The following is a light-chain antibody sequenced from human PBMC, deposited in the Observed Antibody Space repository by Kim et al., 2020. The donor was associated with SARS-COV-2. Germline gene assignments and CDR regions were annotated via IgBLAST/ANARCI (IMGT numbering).Light chain of an antibody. Sequence: GQSVTISCTGTSSDVGGYNCVSWYQQHPGKAPKHMIYEVSKRPSGVPDRFSGSKSGNTASLTVSGLQAEDEADYYCSSYAGSNNLVFGGGTQLTVL. CDR3: SSYAGSNNLV. CDR1: SSDVGGYNC. J-gene: IGLJ2*01. V-gene: IGLV2-8*01. CDR2: EVS.